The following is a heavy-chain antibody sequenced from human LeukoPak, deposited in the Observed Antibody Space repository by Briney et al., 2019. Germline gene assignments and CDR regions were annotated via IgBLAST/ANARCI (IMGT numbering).Heavy chain of an antibody. V-gene: IGHV3-21*01. Sequence: GGSLRPSCAASGFTLSSYSMNWVRQAPGKGLEWVSSISISSTYKYYADSVKGRFTISRDNAKNSLYLQMNSLRAEDTAVYYCARGGVGLVIIPGWEYDYYGMDVWGQGTTVTVSS. J-gene: IGHJ6*02. CDR1: GFTLSSYS. CDR3: ARGGVGLVIIPGWEYDYYGMDV. D-gene: IGHD3/OR15-3a*01. CDR2: ISISSTYK.